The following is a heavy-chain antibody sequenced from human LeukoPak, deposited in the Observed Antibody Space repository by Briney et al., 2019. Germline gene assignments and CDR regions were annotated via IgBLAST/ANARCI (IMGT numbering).Heavy chain of an antibody. CDR2: ISGNEVST. Sequence: GGSLRLSCAASGVTFSRYAMSWVRQAPGKGLEWVSTISGNEVSTYYADSVKGRFTISRDNSKNTLYLQMNSLRAEDTAVYYCAKDLSPASCRGLCYMTSFDYWGQGTLVTVPS. CDR3: AKDLSPASCRGLCYMTSFDY. V-gene: IGHV3-23*01. D-gene: IGHD2-8*01. J-gene: IGHJ4*02. CDR1: GVTFSRYA.